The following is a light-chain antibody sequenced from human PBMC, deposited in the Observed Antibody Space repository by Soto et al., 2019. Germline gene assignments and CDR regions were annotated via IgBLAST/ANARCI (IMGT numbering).Light chain of an antibody. Sequence: LLTQSSSASASLGSSVKLTCTLSSGHSSYIIAWHQQQPGKAPRYLMKLEGSGSYNKGSGVPDRFSGSSSGADRYLTISNLQSEDEADYYCETWDSNTRVFGGGTKLTVL. CDR2: LEGSGSY. V-gene: IGLV4-60*03. CDR3: ETWDSNTRV. CDR1: SGHSSYI. J-gene: IGLJ3*02.